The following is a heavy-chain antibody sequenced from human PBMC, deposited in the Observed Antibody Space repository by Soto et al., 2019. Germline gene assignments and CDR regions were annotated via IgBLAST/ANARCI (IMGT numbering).Heavy chain of an antibody. D-gene: IGHD2-2*01. CDR1: GYTFTSYA. Sequence: ASVKVSCKASGYTFTSYAMHWVRQAPGQRLEWMGWINAGNGNTKYSQKFQGRVTITRDTSASTAYMELSSLRSEDTAVYYCARAGDIVVVPAAMRRGYNWFDPWGQGTLVTVSS. J-gene: IGHJ5*02. CDR2: INAGNGNT. V-gene: IGHV1-3*01. CDR3: ARAGDIVVVPAAMRRGYNWFDP.